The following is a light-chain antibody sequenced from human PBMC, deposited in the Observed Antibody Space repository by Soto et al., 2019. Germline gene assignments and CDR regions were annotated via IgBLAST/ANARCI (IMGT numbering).Light chain of an antibody. CDR3: RSYTSSNTYV. CDR1: SSEVGSYNR. Sequence: QSALTQPPSVSGSPGQSVAISCTGTSSEVGSYNRVSWYQQPPGTAPKVMIYEVSNRPSGVPDRFSGSKSGNTASLTISGLQAEDEADYYCRSYTSSNTYVFGTGTKVTVL. J-gene: IGLJ1*01. V-gene: IGLV2-18*02. CDR2: EVS.